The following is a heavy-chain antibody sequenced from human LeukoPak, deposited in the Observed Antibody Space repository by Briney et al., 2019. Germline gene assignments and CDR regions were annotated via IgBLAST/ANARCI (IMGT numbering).Heavy chain of an antibody. D-gene: IGHD1-26*01. CDR3: VRDRGTYRPIDY. CDR1: AFSLNAYN. J-gene: IGHJ4*02. CDR2: ISYTGTYI. V-gene: IGHV3-21*04. Sequence: GRSLRLSCAASAFSLNAYNMNWVRQAPGKGLEWVSSISYTGTYIYYADSVKGRFTISRDNAQNSLYLQMNSLRAEDTAIYYCVRDRGTYRPIDYWGQGTLVTVSS.